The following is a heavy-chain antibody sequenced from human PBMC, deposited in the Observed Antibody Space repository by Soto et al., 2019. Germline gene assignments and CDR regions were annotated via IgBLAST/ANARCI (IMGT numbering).Heavy chain of an antibody. CDR1: GFTVSNNY. D-gene: IGHD3-16*02. J-gene: IGHJ4*02. CDR2: MYSGGKS. Sequence: VESGGGLVQPGGSLRLSCAASGFTVSNNYMSWVRQAQGKGLEWVSLMYSGGKSYYADSVKGRFTISRDNSKNMLFLQMNSLGVEDTAVYYCTGYSYKAEWGQGTLVTVSS. V-gene: IGHV3-66*01. CDR3: TGYSYKAE.